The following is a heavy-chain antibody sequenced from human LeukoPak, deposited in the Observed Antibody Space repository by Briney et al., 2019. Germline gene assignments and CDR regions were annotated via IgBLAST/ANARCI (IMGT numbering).Heavy chain of an antibody. J-gene: IGHJ5*01. V-gene: IGHV3-23*01. CDR3: AKDDAWIRFAS. Sequence: GGTLRLSCAASGFIFSNHGMNWVRQAPGKGLEWVSGISPRGDITYYTDSVKGRFTVSRDNFKNTVHLQVNSLKPEDTAVYFCAKDDAWIRFASWGQGILVTVSS. CDR1: GFIFSNHG. CDR2: ISPRGDIT. D-gene: IGHD5-12*01.